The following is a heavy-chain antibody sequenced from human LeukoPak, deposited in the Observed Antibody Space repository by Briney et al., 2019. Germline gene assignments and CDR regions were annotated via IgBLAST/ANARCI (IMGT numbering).Heavy chain of an antibody. CDR1: GGSISSATYF. CDR2: IYFTGNP. J-gene: IGHJ4*02. D-gene: IGHD3-16*01. Sequence: PAETLSLTCTVSGGSISSATYFWGWIRQPPGKGLEWIANIYFTGNPYYNPSLNSRATISVDTSKNQFSLTLSSVTAADTAVYYCAREAHRGGGFDSWGQGTQVTVSS. V-gene: IGHV4-39*01. CDR3: AREAHRGGGFDS.